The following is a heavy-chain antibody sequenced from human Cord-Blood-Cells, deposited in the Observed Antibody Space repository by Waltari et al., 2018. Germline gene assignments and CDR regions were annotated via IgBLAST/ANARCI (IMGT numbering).Heavy chain of an antibody. V-gene: IGHV3-30-3*01. CDR1: GFTFSSYA. Sequence: QVQLVESGGGVVQPGRSLRLSCAASGFTFSSYAMHWVRQAPGKGLEWVAVISYDGSNKYYASSVKGRFTSSRDNSKNTLYLQMNSLRAEDTAVYYCARGIPLDAGFDYWGQGTLVTVSS. CDR3: ARGIPLDAGFDY. J-gene: IGHJ4*02. D-gene: IGHD2-21*01. CDR2: ISYDGSNK.